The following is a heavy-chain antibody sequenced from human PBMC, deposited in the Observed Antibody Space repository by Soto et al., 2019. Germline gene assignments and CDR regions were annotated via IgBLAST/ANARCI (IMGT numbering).Heavy chain of an antibody. V-gene: IGHV3-23*01. Sequence: EVQLLESGGGLVQPGGSLRLSCAASGFIFSSYSMYWVRQAPGKGPEGVAGISAFSDSTFYADSVQGRFTISRDNSKNTRYLQLNSQRADETTVSICAKKRRSGGDNWYFDSWDRGSLITVSS. D-gene: IGHD2-21*02. CDR3: AKKRRSGGDNWYFDS. CDR1: GFIFSSYS. J-gene: IGHJ4*02. CDR2: ISAFSDST.